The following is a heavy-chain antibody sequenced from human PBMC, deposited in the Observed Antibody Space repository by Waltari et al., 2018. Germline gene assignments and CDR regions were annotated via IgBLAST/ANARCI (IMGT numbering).Heavy chain of an antibody. CDR3: ATDRRDGYNVQYSYGLDV. J-gene: IGHJ6*02. CDR1: GYTLTKLS. D-gene: IGHD5-12*01. V-gene: IGHV1-24*01. CDR2: VEPEKGEA. Sequence: QVQLVQSGAEVKKPGASVKVSCKLSGYTLTKLSIHWVRQAPGKGLAWMGHVEPEKGEAMYAQNFQGRVIMTVDTSTDTGYMEVSSLRFDDTAVYFCATDRRDGYNVQYSYGLDVWGQGTTVTVSS.